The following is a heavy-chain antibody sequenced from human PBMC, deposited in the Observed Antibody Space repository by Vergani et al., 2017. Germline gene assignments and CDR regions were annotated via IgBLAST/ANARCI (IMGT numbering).Heavy chain of an antibody. Sequence: QVQLQESGPGLVKPSETLSLTCAVSGYSISSGYYWGWIRQPPGKGLEWIGSIYHSGSTYYNPSLKSRVTISVDTSKNQFSLKLSSVTAADTAVYYCARQDFITMVRGAKVAFDIWGQGTMVTVSS. CDR2: IYHSGST. CDR3: ARQDFITMVRGAKVAFDI. D-gene: IGHD3-10*01. V-gene: IGHV4-38-2*01. J-gene: IGHJ3*02. CDR1: GYSISSGYY.